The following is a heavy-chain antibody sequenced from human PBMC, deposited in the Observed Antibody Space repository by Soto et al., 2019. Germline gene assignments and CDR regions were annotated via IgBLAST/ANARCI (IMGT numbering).Heavy chain of an antibody. V-gene: IGHV5-51*01. J-gene: IGHJ6*01. CDR3: ARHPGEASAGNRHYYCYEMDV. CDR1: GYRFTSYW. CDR2: IYPGDSDT. D-gene: IGHD6-25*01. Sequence: GESMKLYCRGSGYRFTSYWIGWVRQMPGKGLEWMGIIYPGDSDTRYSPSFQGQVTISADKSISTAYQQGSSLKTADTTKYYCARHPGEASAGNRHYYCYEMDVWVQGT.